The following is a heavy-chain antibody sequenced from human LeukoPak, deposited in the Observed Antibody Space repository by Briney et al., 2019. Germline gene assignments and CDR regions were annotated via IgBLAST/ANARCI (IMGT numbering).Heavy chain of an antibody. Sequence: GRSLRLSCAASGFTFSSYGMHWVRQAPGKGLEWVAVIRYDGSNKYYADSVKGRFTISRDNSKNTLYLQMNSLRAEDTAVYYCARSFYCGGDCYSAAFDIWGQGTMVTVSS. CDR2: IRYDGSNK. J-gene: IGHJ3*02. V-gene: IGHV3-33*01. D-gene: IGHD2-21*02. CDR3: ARSFYCGGDCYSAAFDI. CDR1: GFTFSSYG.